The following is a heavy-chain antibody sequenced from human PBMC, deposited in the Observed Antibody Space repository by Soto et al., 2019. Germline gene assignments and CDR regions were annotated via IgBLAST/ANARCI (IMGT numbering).Heavy chain of an antibody. CDR3: ARDGIGGTTFRGYLDY. CDR1: VGSFLGYY. J-gene: IGHJ4*02. Sequence: SETLSLTCAVYVGSFLGYYWSWILQPPWEGLEWIGEIDHSGRTNYNPSLKSRVTISVDTSKNQFSLKLSSVTAADTAVYYCARDGIGGTTFRGYLDYWGQGNLVTV. CDR2: IDHSGRT. V-gene: IGHV4-34*01. D-gene: IGHD2-15*01.